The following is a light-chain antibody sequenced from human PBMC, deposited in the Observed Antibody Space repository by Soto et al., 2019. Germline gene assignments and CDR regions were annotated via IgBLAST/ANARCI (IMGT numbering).Light chain of an antibody. CDR3: AAWDASLNGVV. J-gene: IGLJ2*01. V-gene: IGLV1-44*01. CDR2: SNT. CDR1: SSNIGSHT. Sequence: QAVVTQPPSASGTPGQTIAISCSGGSSNIGSHTVNWYQQLPGTAPRLLIYSNTQRPSGVPDRFSGSKSGTSASLAISGLQSEYEGAYYCAAWDASLNGVVFGGGTKLTVL.